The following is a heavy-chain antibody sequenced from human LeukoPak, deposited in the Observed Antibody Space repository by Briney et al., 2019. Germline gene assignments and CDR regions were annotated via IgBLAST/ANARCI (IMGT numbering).Heavy chain of an antibody. CDR3: ARAPWGRIVVVPAAKNYMDV. CDR2: INHSGST. Sequence: PSETPSLTCAVYGGSFSGYYWSWIRQPPGKGLEWIGEINHSGSTNYNPSLKSRVTISVDTSKNQFSLKLSSVTAADTAVYYCARAPWGRIVVVPAAKNYMDVWGKGTTVTVSS. V-gene: IGHV4-34*01. J-gene: IGHJ6*03. D-gene: IGHD2-2*01. CDR1: GGSFSGYY.